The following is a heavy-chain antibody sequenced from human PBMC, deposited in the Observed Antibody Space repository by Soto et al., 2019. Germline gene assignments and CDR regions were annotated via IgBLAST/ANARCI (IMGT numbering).Heavy chain of an antibody. CDR1: GGSISSYY. Sequence: SETLSLTCTVSGGSISSYYWSWIRQPPGKGLEWIGYIYYSGSTNYNPSLKSRVTVSVDTSKNQFSLKLSSVTAADTAVYYCARVRLDYDFWSGYGYGMDVWGQGTTVTVSS. CDR2: IYYSGST. CDR3: ARVRLDYDFWSGYGYGMDV. V-gene: IGHV4-59*01. J-gene: IGHJ6*02. D-gene: IGHD3-3*01.